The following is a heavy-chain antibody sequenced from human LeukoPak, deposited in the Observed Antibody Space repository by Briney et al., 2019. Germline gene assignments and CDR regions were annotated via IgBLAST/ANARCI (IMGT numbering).Heavy chain of an antibody. V-gene: IGHV1-2*02. Sequence: ASVKVSCKASGYTFTGYCMHWVRQAPGQGLEWMGWINPNSGGTNYAQKFQGRVTMTRDTSISTAYMELSRLRSDDTAVYYCARADFSMVRGDSFGYWGQGTLVTVSS. J-gene: IGHJ4*02. CDR3: ARADFSMVRGDSFGY. CDR2: INPNSGGT. CDR1: GYTFTGYC. D-gene: IGHD3-10*01.